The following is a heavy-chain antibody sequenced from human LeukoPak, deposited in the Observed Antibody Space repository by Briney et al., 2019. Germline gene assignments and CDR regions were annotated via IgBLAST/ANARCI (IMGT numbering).Heavy chain of an antibody. D-gene: IGHD6-6*01. CDR2: INTDGSST. J-gene: IGHJ6*03. CDR3: ARVEKQLVAPHYYYYMDV. V-gene: IGHV3-74*01. CDR1: GFTFSSYW. Sequence: GGSLRLSCAASGFTFSSYWMHWVRQAPGKGLVWVSRINTDGSSTSYADSVKGRFTISRDNAKNTLYLQMNSLRAEDTAVYYCARVEKQLVAPHYYYYMDVWGKGTTVTVSS.